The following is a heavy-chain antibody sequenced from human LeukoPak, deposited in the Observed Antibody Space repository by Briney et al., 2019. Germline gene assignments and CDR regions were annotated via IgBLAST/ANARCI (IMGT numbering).Heavy chain of an antibody. Sequence: SVKVSCKASGGTFSSYAISWVRQAPGQGLEWMGGIIPIFGTANYAQKFQGRVTITADESTSTAYMELSSLRSEDTAVYYCARGLTIFGVVKYDYWGQGNPGHRLL. D-gene: IGHD3-3*01. J-gene: IGHJ4*02. CDR2: IIPIFGTA. CDR3: ARGLTIFGVVKYDY. V-gene: IGHV1-69*01. CDR1: GGTFSSYA.